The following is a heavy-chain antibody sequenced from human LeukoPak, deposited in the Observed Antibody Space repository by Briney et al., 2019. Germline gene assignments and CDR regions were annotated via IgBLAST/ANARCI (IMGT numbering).Heavy chain of an antibody. CDR3: TRRSGPFDF. CDR1: GGSIRSTNYY. J-gene: IGHJ4*02. V-gene: IGHV4-39*07. D-gene: IGHD2-15*01. CDR2: IYYSGST. Sequence: PSETLSLTCTVSGGSIRSTNYYWGWIRQPPGKGLEWVGTIYYSGSTYYSPSLKSRVTISADKSKNQFSLKLSSVTAADTAVYYCTRRSGPFDFWGQGTLVTVSS.